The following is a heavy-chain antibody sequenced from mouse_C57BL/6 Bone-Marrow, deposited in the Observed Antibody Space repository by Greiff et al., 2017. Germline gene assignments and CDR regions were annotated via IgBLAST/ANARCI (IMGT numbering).Heavy chain of an antibody. CDR1: GYTFTSYW. CDR2: IHPSDSDT. D-gene: IGHD2-4*01. J-gene: IGHJ3*01. V-gene: IGHV1-74*01. CDR3: AIGDYDYDRGFAY. Sequence: VQLQQPGAELVKPGASVKVSCKASGYTFTSYWMHWVKQRPGQGLEWIGRIHPSDSDTNYNQKFKGKATLTVDKSSSTAYMQLSSLTSEDSAVYYCAIGDYDYDRGFAYWGQGTLVTVSA.